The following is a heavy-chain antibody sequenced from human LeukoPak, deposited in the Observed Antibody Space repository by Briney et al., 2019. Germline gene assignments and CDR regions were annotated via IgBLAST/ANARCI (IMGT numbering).Heavy chain of an antibody. CDR1: GYTFTSYY. CDR3: ARAMKYCSSTSCPFFDY. J-gene: IGHJ4*02. D-gene: IGHD2-2*01. CDR2: INPSGGST. V-gene: IGHV1-46*01. Sequence: ASVKVSCKASGYTFTSYYMHWVRQAPGQGLEWMGIINPSGGSTSYAQKFQGRVTMTRDTSTSTVYMELSSLRSEDTAVYYCARAMKYCSSTSCPFFDYWGQGTLVTVSS.